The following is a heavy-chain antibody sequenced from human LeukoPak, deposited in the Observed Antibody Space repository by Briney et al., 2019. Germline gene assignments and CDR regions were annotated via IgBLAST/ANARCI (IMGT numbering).Heavy chain of an antibody. CDR2: IYISGST. V-gene: IGHV4-4*07. CDR3: ARDHPGYWFDP. Sequence: SETLSLTCTVSGGSISSYYWSWIRQPAGKGLEWIGCIYISGSTNYNPSLKSRVTMSVDTSKNQFSLKLSSVPAADTAVYYCARDHPGYWFDPWGQGTLVTVSS. CDR1: GGSISSYY. J-gene: IGHJ5*02.